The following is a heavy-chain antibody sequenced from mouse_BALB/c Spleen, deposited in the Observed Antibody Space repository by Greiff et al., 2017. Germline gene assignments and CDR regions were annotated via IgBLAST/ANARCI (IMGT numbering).Heavy chain of an antibody. D-gene: IGHD2-1*01. CDR2: ISSGSSTI. J-gene: IGHJ4*01. V-gene: IGHV5-17*02. CDR3: APYGNYGAMDY. CDR1: GFTFSSFG. Sequence: EVKVVESGGGLVQPGGSRKLSCAASGFTFSSFGMHWVRQAPEKGLEWVAYISSGSSTIYYADTVKGRFTISRDNPKNTLFLQMTSLRSEDTAMYYCAPYGNYGAMDYWGQGNSDTVSS.